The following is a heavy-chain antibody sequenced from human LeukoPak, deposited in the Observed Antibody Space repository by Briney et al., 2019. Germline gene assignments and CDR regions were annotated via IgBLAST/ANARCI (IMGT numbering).Heavy chain of an antibody. V-gene: IGHV1-2*06. CDR1: GYTFTGYY. CDR3: VRDMGGSFPF. D-gene: IGHD1-26*01. Sequence: ASVKVSCKASGYTFTGYYIHWVRQAPGQGLEWMGRINPNSGGTNYAQNFQGRVTMTRDTSISTAYMELSRLTSDDAAVYYCVRDMGGSFPFWGQGTLVTVSS. CDR2: INPNSGGT. J-gene: IGHJ4*02.